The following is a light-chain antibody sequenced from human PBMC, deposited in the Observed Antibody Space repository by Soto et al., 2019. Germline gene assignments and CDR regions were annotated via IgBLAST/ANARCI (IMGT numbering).Light chain of an antibody. CDR3: QQYGTSPRIT. Sequence: EIVLTQSPGTLSLSPGERATLSCRASQSLSSSYLAWYQQKPGQAPRLLIYGASSRATGIPDRFSGSGSGTAVALTISRLEPEDFAVYFCQQYGTSPRITFGHGTRLEIK. V-gene: IGKV3-20*01. CDR1: QSLSSSY. J-gene: IGKJ5*01. CDR2: GAS.